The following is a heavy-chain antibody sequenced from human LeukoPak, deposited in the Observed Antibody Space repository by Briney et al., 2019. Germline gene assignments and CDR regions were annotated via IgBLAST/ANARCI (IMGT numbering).Heavy chain of an antibody. CDR1: GLTFSNYW. V-gene: IGHV3-7*01. CDR2: IKGDGNQK. CDR3: MTNCGGDC. J-gene: IGHJ4*02. D-gene: IGHD2-8*01. Sequence: GGSLRLSCAASGLTFSNYWMHWVRQAAGKGLEWLANIKGDGNQKNYMDSVKGRFVISRDNAKNLLYLQMNSLKAEDTAVYYCMTNCGGDCWGQGTLVTVSS.